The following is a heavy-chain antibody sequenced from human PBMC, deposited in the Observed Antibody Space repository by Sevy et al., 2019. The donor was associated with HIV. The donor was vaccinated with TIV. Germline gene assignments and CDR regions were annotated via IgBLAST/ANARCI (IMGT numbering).Heavy chain of an antibody. V-gene: IGHV1-24*01. CDR1: GYTLNELS. J-gene: IGHJ3*02. CDR2: FDPEDGET. CDR3: VTGRWYRGVIISNLDGFDI. Sequence: ASVKVSCKVSGYTLNELSMHWVRQAPGKGLEWMGGFDPEDGETIYAQKFQGRVTMTEDTSTDTAYMELSSLRSEDTAVYYCVTGRWYRGVIISNLDGFDIWGQGTMVTVSS. D-gene: IGHD3-10*01.